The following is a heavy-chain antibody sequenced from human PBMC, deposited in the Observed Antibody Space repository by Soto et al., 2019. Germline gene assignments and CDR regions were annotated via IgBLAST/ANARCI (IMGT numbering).Heavy chain of an antibody. J-gene: IGHJ6*02. CDR2: ISSSSSTI. CDR3: ARDSGSYGEAYGMDV. CDR1: GFTFSSYS. V-gene: IGHV3-48*02. D-gene: IGHD1-26*01. Sequence: EVQLVESGGGLVQPGGSLRLSCAASGFTFSSYSMNWVRQAPGKGLEWVSYISSSSSTIYYADSVKGRFTISRDNAKNSPYLQMNSLRDEDTAVYYCARDSGSYGEAYGMDVWGQGTTVTVSS.